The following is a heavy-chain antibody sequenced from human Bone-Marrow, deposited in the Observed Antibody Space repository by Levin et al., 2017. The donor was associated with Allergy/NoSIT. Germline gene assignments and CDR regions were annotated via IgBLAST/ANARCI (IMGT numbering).Heavy chain of an antibody. J-gene: IGHJ4*02. D-gene: IGHD1-26*01. CDR2: ISRTASYI. V-gene: IGHV3-21*01. Sequence: GESLKISCAASGFTFTSFSMHWVRQAPGKGLEWVSSISRTASYIDYADSVKGRFTISRDTANNSLYLQMNSLRAEDSGVYFCARVRWEPVGIDYWGQGTLVTVSS. CDR3: ARVRWEPVGIDY. CDR1: GFTFTSFS.